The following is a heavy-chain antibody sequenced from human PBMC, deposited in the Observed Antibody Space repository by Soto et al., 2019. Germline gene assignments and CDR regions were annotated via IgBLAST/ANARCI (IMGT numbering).Heavy chain of an antibody. CDR2: ISYDGSNK. CDR1: GFTFSSYA. J-gene: IGHJ6*02. V-gene: IGHV3-30-3*01. CDR3: ARELRPQWLARYYYYGMDV. D-gene: IGHD6-19*01. Sequence: QVQLVESGGGVVQPGRSLRLSCAASGFTFSSYAMHWVRQAPGKGLEWVAVISYDGSNKYYADSMKGRFTISRDNSKNTLYLQMNSLRAEDTAVYYCARELRPQWLARYYYYGMDVWGQGTTVTVSS.